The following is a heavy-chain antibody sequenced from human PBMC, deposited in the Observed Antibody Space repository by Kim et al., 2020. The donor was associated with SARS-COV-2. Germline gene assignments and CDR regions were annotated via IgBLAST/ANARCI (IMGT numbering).Heavy chain of an antibody. Sequence: ENSVKGRFTISRDNSKNTLYLQMNTLRAEDMAVYHCVGGTGDYHQYYFEYWGQGTVVTVSS. D-gene: IGHD2-2*01. V-gene: IGHV3-33*01. J-gene: IGHJ4*02. CDR3: VGGTGDYHQYYFEY.